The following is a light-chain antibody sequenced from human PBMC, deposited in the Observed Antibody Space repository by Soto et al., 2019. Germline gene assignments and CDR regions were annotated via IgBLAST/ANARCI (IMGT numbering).Light chain of an antibody. Sequence: SQSVSSSYLAWYQQKPGQAPRLLIYGASSRATGIPDRFSGSGSGTDFTLTISRLEPEDFAVYYCQQYGSSPRTFGQGTMVDVK. CDR2: GAS. V-gene: IGKV3-20*01. CDR3: QQYGSSPRT. J-gene: IGKJ1*01. CDR1: QSVSSSY.